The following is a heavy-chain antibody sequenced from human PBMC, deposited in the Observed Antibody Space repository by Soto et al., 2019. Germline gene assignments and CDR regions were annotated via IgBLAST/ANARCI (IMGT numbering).Heavy chain of an antibody. V-gene: IGHV3-7*04. CDR2: IKLDGSEK. CDR1: GFTFTNYW. D-gene: IGHD5-18*01. J-gene: IGHJ3*02. Sequence: GGSLRLSCAASGFTFTNYWMNWVRQAPWKGLEWVANIKLDGSEKYYVDSVKGQFTISRDNAKNSLYLQMNSLRAEDTAVYYCARSYGLGIWGQGTMVTVSS. CDR3: ARSYGLGI.